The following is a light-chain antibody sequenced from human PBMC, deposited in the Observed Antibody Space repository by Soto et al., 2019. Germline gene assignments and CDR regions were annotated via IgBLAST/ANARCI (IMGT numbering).Light chain of an antibody. J-gene: IGKJ1*01. Sequence: VLTQSPATLSVSPGESATLSCRASQSVSSHLAWYQQKPGQAPRLLIYGASSRATGIPDRFSGSGSGTDFTLTISRLEPEDFAVYYCQQYGSSPWTFGQGTKVDI. CDR3: QQYGSSPWT. CDR1: QSVSSH. V-gene: IGKV3-20*01. CDR2: GAS.